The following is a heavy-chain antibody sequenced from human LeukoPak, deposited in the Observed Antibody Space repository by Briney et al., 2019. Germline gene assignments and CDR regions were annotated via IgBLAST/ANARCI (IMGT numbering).Heavy chain of an antibody. Sequence: ASVKVSCKVSGYTLTELSMHWVRQAPGKGLEWMGGFDPEDGETIYAQKFQGRVTMTEDTSTDTAYMELSRLRSDDTAVYYCARGSIRFTPMYYFDYWGQGTLVTVSS. D-gene: IGHD3-16*01. CDR2: FDPEDGET. CDR1: GYTLTELS. J-gene: IGHJ4*02. CDR3: ARGSIRFTPMYYFDY. V-gene: IGHV1-24*01.